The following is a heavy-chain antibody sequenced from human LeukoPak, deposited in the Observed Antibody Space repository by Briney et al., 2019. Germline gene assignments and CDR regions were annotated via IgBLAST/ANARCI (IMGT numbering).Heavy chain of an antibody. J-gene: IGHJ4*02. CDR1: GGSFSDYY. D-gene: IGHD2/OR15-2a*01. CDR3: AAWQNDYGDY. Sequence: PSETLSLTCAVYGGSFSDYYWSWIRQPPGKGLEWIGEINHSGSTNYNPSLKSRVTISVDTSKNQFSLKLSSVTAADTAVYYCAAWQNDYGDYWGQGTLVTVSS. V-gene: IGHV4-34*01. CDR2: INHSGST.